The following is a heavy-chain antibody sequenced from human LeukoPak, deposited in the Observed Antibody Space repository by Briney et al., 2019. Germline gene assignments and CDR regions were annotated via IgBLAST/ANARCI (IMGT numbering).Heavy chain of an antibody. J-gene: IGHJ6*02. D-gene: IGHD4-17*01. CDR1: GGSISSYY. CDR2: IYTSGRT. Sequence: SETLSLTCTVSGGSISSYYWSWIRQPAGKGLEWIGRIYTSGRTNYNPSLKSRVTMSVDTSKNQFSLKLSSVTAADTAVYYCARQLMNYGDYESHGMDVWGQGTTVTVSS. V-gene: IGHV4-4*07. CDR3: ARQLMNYGDYESHGMDV.